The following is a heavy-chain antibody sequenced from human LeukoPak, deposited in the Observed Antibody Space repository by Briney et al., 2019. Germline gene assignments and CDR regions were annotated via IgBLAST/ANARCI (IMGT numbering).Heavy chain of an antibody. CDR1: GGSISSGGYY. D-gene: IGHD4-17*01. CDR3: ARDPPHYGDYITDWYFDL. J-gene: IGHJ2*01. V-gene: IGHV4-31*02. Sequence: SQTPSLTCTVSGGSISSGGYYWSWIRQHPGKGLEWIGYIYYSGSTYYNPSLKSRVTISVDTSKNQFSLKLSSVTAADTAVYYCARDPPHYGDYITDWYFDLWGRGTLVTVSS. CDR2: IYYSGST.